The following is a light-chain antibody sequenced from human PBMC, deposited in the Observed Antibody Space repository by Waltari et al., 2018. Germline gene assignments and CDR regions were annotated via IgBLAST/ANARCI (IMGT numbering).Light chain of an antibody. V-gene: IGLV2-8*01. CDR2: EVI. CDR1: SNDVGGYNY. J-gene: IGLJ2*01. CDR3: SSYLARNNHVI. Sequence: QSALTQPPSASGSPGQSVTISCTGTSNDVGGYNYVSWYQHHPGKAPKLLIYEVIKRPSGVPDRCSGSRSGNPASLTVSGLQADDEADDFCSSYLARNNHVIFGGGTKLTVL.